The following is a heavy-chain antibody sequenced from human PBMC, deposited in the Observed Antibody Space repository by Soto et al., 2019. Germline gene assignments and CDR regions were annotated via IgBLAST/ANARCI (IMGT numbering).Heavy chain of an antibody. J-gene: IGHJ4*02. V-gene: IGHV1-69*06. CDR2: IIPIFGTA. CDR3: ASTTVAPGSHAFWGVPAY. Sequence: QVQLVQSGAEVKKPGSSVKVSCKASGGTFSSYAISWVRQAPGQGLEWMGGIIPIFGTANYAQKFQGRVTITADKDTSTAYMELSSLRSEDTAVYYCASTTVAPGSHAFWGVPAYWGQGTMVTVSS. CDR1: GGTFSSYA. D-gene: IGHD1-1*01.